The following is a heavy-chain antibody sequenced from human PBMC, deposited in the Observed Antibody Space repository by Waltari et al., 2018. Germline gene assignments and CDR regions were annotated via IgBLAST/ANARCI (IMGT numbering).Heavy chain of an antibody. V-gene: IGHV1-69*12. J-gene: IGHJ6*02. CDR2: IIPMFGIP. CDR1: GGSFGCYG. D-gene: IGHD7-27*01. Sequence: HVQLVQSGAEVKKPGSSVKVSCKASGGSFGCYGISWVRQAPGQGLEWMGVIIPMFGIPEYSQKFQDRLTITADESTNTAYMELSSLSSEDTAIYYCARHELGISQFYYNMNVWGQGTTVTISS. CDR3: ARHELGISQFYYNMNV.